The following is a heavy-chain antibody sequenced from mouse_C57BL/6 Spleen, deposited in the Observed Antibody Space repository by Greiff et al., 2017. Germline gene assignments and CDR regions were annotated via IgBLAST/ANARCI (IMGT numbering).Heavy chain of an antibody. CDR3: TRGITTIVDEYCDY. CDR1: GYTFTDYE. CDR2: IDPETGGT. Sequence: QVHVKQSGAELVRPGASVTLSCKASGYTFTDYEMHWVKQTPVHGLEWIGAIDPETGGTAYNQKFKGKAILTADKSSSTAYMELRSLTSEDSVVYCCTRGITTIVDEYCDYWGKGTTLTVSS. V-gene: IGHV1-15*01. D-gene: IGHD1-1*01. J-gene: IGHJ2*01.